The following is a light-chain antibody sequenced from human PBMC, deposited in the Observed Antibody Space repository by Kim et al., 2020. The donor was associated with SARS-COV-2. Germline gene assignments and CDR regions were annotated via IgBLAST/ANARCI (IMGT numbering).Light chain of an antibody. V-gene: IGLV3-19*01. CDR2: GKN. CDR3: NSRDSSGNHLGV. J-gene: IGLJ3*02. Sequence: SSELTQDPAVSVALGQTVRITCQGDSLRSYYASWYQQKPGQAPVLVIYGKNNRPSGIPDRFSGSSSGNTASFTITGAQAEDEADYYCNSRDSSGNHLGVFGGGSKLTVL. CDR1: SLRSYY.